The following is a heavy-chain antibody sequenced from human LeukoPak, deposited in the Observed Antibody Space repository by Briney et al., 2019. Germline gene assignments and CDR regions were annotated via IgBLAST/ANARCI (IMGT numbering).Heavy chain of an antibody. V-gene: IGHV3-64*01. CDR2: ISSNGGST. D-gene: IGHD5-18*01. CDR1: GFTFSSXX. J-gene: IGHJ3*02. CDR3: AGEVGYSYALDAFDI. Sequence: AXSGFTFSSXXXXWVRQXPGXXXXXXXAISSNGGSTYYANSVKGRFTISRDNSKNTLYLQMGSLRAEDMAVYYCAGEVGYSYALDAFDIWGQGTMVTVSS.